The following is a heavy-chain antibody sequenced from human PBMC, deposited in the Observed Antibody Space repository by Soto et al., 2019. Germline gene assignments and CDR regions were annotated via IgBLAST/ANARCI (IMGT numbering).Heavy chain of an antibody. V-gene: IGHV1-8*01. CDR1: GYTFTSYD. D-gene: IGHD5-12*01. CDR3: TTSQWPRLYYYGMDV. J-gene: IGHJ6*02. CDR2: MNPNSGNT. Sequence: QVKLVQSGAEVKKPGASVKVSCKASGYTFTSYDINWVRQATGQGLEWMGWMNPNSGNTGYAQKFQGRVTMTRNTSISTAYMELSSLRSEDTAVYYCTTSQWPRLYYYGMDVWGQGTTVTVSS.